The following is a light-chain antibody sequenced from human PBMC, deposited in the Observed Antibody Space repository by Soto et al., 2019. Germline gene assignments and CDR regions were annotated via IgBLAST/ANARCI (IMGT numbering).Light chain of an antibody. V-gene: IGKV1-12*01. CDR2: GAT. Sequence: DIQMTQSPSSVSASVGDRVTISCRASEDIRSWLVWYQQKPGTAPKLLIYGATRLQAGVPSRFNRSGYGTDFSLTTTSLQPEDFATYLCQHAKSSPRTFGQGTKV. J-gene: IGKJ1*01. CDR1: EDIRSW. CDR3: QHAKSSPRT.